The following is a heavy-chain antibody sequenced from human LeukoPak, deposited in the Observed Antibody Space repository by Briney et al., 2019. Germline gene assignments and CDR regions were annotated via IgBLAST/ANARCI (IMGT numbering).Heavy chain of an antibody. D-gene: IGHD5-12*01. J-gene: IGHJ4*02. CDR2: IYPGDSRT. V-gene: IGHV5-51*01. CDR3: ATRAGYSGYDFHY. Sequence: GESLKISCTGSGYSFSNYWIAWVRQMPGRGLEWMGAIYPGDSRTTYSHSFQGQVTVSVDKSIKTAYLQWNSLKASDTAMYYCATRAGYSGYDFHYWGQGTLVTVSS. CDR1: GYSFSNYW.